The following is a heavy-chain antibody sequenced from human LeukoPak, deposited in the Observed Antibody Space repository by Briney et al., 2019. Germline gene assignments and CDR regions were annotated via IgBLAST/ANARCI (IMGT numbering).Heavy chain of an antibody. CDR1: GFIFSDYS. Sequence: GGSLRLSCVASGFIFSDYSMDWVRQAPGKGLEWVSSISSSSAYIFYSDSVKGRFTISRDNAQSSLYPQMNSLRAGDTAVYYCARGRAVVAASDNWFDPWGQGTLVTVSS. J-gene: IGHJ5*02. D-gene: IGHD2-15*01. CDR3: ARGRAVVAASDNWFDP. V-gene: IGHV3-21*06. CDR2: ISSSSAYI.